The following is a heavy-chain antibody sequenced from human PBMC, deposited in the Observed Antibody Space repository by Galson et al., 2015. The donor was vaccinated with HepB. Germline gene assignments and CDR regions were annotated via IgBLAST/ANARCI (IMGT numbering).Heavy chain of an antibody. CDR3: AKEAYYDFWSGHEKRKRYNWFDP. CDR1: GFTFSSYG. Sequence: LRLSCAASGFTFSSYGMHWVRQAPGKGLEWVAVISYDGSNKYYADSVKGRFTISRDNSKNTLYLQMNSLRAEDTAVYYCAKEAYYDFWSGHEKRKRYNWFDPWGQGTLVTVSS. CDR2: ISYDGSNK. J-gene: IGHJ5*02. V-gene: IGHV3-30*18. D-gene: IGHD3-3*01.